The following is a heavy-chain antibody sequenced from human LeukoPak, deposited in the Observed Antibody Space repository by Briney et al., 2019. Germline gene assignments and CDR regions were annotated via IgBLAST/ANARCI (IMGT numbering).Heavy chain of an antibody. V-gene: IGHV3-64*01. CDR3: ARDYDSSGYVDY. Sequence: GGSLRLSCAASGFTFSSYAMHWVRQAPGKGLEYVSAISSNGGSTYYANSVKGRFTISRDNSKNTQYLQMGSLRAEDMAVYYCARDYDSSGYVDYWGQGTLVTVSS. CDR1: GFTFSSYA. CDR2: ISSNGGST. J-gene: IGHJ4*02. D-gene: IGHD3-22*01.